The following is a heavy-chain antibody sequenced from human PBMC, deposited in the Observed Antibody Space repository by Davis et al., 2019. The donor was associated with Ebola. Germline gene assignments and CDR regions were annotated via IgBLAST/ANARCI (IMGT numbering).Heavy chain of an antibody. CDR2: IIPIFGTA. J-gene: IGHJ6*02. CDR3: ARGYGDYFYYYGMDV. CDR1: GGTFSSYA. V-gene: IGHV1-69*13. Sequence: AASVKVSCKASGGTFSSYAISWVRQAPGQGLEWMGGIIPIFGTANYAQKFQGRVTITADESTSTAYMELSSLRSEDTAVYYCARGYGDYFYYYGMDVWGQGTTVTVSS. D-gene: IGHD4-17*01.